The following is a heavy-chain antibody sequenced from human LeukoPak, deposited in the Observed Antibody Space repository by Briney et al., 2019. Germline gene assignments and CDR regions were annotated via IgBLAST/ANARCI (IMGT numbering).Heavy chain of an antibody. CDR3: ARTYYAILTGYLYYFDY. Sequence: PSETLSLTCAVYGGSFSGYYWSWIRQPPGKGLEWIGEINHSGSTNYNPSLKSRVTISVDTSKNQFSLKLSSVTAADTAVYYCARTYYAILTGYLYYFDYWGQGTLVTVSS. CDR2: INHSGST. V-gene: IGHV4-34*01. D-gene: IGHD3-9*01. J-gene: IGHJ4*02. CDR1: GGSFSGYY.